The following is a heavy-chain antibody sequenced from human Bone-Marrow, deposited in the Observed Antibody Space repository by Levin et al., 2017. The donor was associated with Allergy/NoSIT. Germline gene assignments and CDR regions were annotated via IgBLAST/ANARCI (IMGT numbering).Heavy chain of an antibody. CDR3: ARERFLLDY. CDR1: GFIFSSDG. CDR2: ISNDGSNK. Sequence: GGSLRLSCAASGFIFSSDGMHWVRQAPGKGLEWVALISNDGSNKFYADPVKGRFTISRDNTKNTLYLQMNNLRPNDTAVYYCARERFLLDYWGQGTLVTVSS. V-gene: IGHV3-30*03. J-gene: IGHJ4*02. D-gene: IGHD3-16*01.